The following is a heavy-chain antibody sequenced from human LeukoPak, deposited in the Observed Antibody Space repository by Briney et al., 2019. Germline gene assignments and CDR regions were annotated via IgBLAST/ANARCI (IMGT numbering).Heavy chain of an antibody. CDR2: IGSSSSFI. J-gene: IGHJ4*02. V-gene: IGHV3-21*01. Sequence: GGSLRLSRAASGFTFSNTWMTWVRQAPGKGLEWVSSIGSSSSFIYYADSVKGRFTISRDNAKNSLFLQMNSLRAEDTAVYYCARAHPGFDYWGQGTLVTVSS. CDR3: ARAHPGFDY. CDR1: GFTFSNTW.